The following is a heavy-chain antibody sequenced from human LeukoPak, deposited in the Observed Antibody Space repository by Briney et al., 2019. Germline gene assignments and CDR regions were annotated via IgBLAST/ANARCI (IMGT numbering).Heavy chain of an antibody. V-gene: IGHV3-13*01. CDR3: VRQQTSHGNFDY. D-gene: IGHD1-26*01. CDR2: IGTAGDT. J-gene: IGHJ4*02. Sequence: GGSLRLSCATSGFTFSNHAMHWVRQATGKGLEWVSAIGTAGDTFYPGSVKGRFTISRENAKNSLSLQINSLKAEDTAVYYCVRQQTSHGNFDYWGQGTLVTVSS. CDR1: GFTFSNHA.